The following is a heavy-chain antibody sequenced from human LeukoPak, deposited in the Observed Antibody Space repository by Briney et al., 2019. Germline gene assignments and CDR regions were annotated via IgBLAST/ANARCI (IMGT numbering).Heavy chain of an antibody. V-gene: IGHV1-69*13. CDR2: IIPIFGTA. Sequence: ASVKVSCKASGGTFSSYAISWVRQAPGQGLEWMGGIIPIFGTANYAQKFQGRVTITADESTSTAYMELSSLRSEDTVVYYCARDRPLKVGATYFDYWGQGTLVTVSS. D-gene: IGHD1-26*01. CDR3: ARDRPLKVGATYFDY. CDR1: GGTFSSYA. J-gene: IGHJ4*02.